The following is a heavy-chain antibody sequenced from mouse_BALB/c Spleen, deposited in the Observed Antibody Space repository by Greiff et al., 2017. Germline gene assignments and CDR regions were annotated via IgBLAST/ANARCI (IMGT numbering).Heavy chain of an antibody. CDR3: ARDRWDGGSYAMDY. CDR1: GFTFTDYY. CDR2: IRNKANGYTT. J-gene: IGHJ4*01. Sequence: EVHLVESGGGLVQPGGSLRLSCATSGFTFTDYYMSWVRQPPGKALEWLGFIRNKANGYTTEYSASVKGRFTISRDNSQSILYLQMNTLRAEDSATYYSARDRWDGGSYAMDYWGQGTSVTVSS. D-gene: IGHD4-1*01. V-gene: IGHV7-3*02.